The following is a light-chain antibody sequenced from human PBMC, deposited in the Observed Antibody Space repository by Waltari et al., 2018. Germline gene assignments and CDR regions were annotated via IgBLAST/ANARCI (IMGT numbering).Light chain of an antibody. V-gene: IGKV1-5*01. CDR3: HQYNSYPWT. J-gene: IGKJ1*01. CDR1: QSISSW. CDR2: DVS. Sequence: DIQMTQSPSTLPASVGDRVTITCRASQSISSWLAWYQQKTGKAPKLLIYDVSSLESGVPSRFSGSGSGTEFTLTISSLQPDDFATYYCHQYNSYPWTFGQGTKVEIK.